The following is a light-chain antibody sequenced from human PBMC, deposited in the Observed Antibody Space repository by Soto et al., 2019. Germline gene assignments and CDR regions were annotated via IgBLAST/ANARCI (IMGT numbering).Light chain of an antibody. J-gene: IGKJ1*01. CDR1: QSVSDT. Sequence: EIVMTQSPSTLSVSPGERATLSCRASQSVSDTLAWYQQKPGQAPRLLISGASSRAADIPDRFSGSGSGTDFTLTINRLEPEDFAVYYCQQYDSSPRTFGQGTKVDIK. CDR3: QQYDSSPRT. V-gene: IGKV3-20*01. CDR2: GAS.